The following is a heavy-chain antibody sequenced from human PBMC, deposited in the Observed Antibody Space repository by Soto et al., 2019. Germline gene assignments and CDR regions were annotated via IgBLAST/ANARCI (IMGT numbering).Heavy chain of an antibody. CDR3: ARSYSSSSGGYYYYGMDV. CDR1: GYSLTSYW. Sequence: GESLKISCKGSGYSLTSYWIGWVRQMPGKGLEWMGIIYPGDSDTRYSPSFQGQVTISADKSISTAYLQWSSLKASDTAMYYCARSYSSSSGGYYYYGMDVWGQGTTVTVSS. V-gene: IGHV5-51*01. J-gene: IGHJ6*02. CDR2: IYPGDSDT. D-gene: IGHD6-6*01.